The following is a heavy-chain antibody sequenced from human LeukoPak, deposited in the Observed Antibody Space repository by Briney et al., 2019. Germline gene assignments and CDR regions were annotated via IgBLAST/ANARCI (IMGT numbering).Heavy chain of an antibody. V-gene: IGHV4-34*01. CDR2: INHSGRA. D-gene: IGHD4-11*01. Sequence: PSETLSLTCDVSGGSFSDYSWTWVRQHPEKGLEWIGEINHSGRANYNSSLKSRVTISIDTSDNHFSLKLKSVTAADTAVYFCARVLTSNYWGRFDPWGQGTLVAVSS. CDR1: GGSFSDYS. J-gene: IGHJ5*02. CDR3: ARVLTSNYWGRFDP.